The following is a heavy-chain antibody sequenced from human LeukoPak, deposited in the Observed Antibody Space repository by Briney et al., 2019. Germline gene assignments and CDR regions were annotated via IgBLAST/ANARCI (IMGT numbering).Heavy chain of an antibody. CDR3: ARDGKWKATYYFGMDV. CDR1: GLDFSAYD. Sequence: GGSLRLSCADSGLDFSAYDMNWVRQAPGKGLEWVSYISSSSSLIYYADSVKGRFTISRDNLRNSLYPQMNSLRAEDTAVYYCARDGKWKATYYFGMDVWGKGTTVTVSS. D-gene: IGHD1-20*01. CDR2: ISSSSSLI. V-gene: IGHV3-48*03. J-gene: IGHJ6*04.